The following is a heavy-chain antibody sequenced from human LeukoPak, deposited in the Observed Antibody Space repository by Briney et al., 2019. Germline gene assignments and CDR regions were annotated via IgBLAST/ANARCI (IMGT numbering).Heavy chain of an antibody. J-gene: IGHJ4*02. CDR2: IYYSGST. CDR1: GGSISSYY. D-gene: IGHD5-24*01. CDR3: ARLNWDGYGFGFDY. Sequence: SETLSLTCTVSGGSISSYYWSWIRQPPGKGLEWIGYIYYSGSTNYNPSLKSRVTISVDTSKNQFSLKLSSVTAADTAVYYCARLNWDGYGFGFDYWGQGTLVTVSS. V-gene: IGHV4-59*08.